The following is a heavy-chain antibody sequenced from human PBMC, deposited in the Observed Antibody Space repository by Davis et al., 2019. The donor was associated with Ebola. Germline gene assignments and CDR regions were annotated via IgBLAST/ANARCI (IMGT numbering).Heavy chain of an antibody. CDR3: DLDCSGGSCHDY. Sequence: GESLKISCAASGFTFSSYAMSWVRQAPGKGLEWVSAISGSGGSTYYADSVKGRFTISRDNSKNTLYLQMNSLRAEDTAVYYCDLDCSGGSCHDYWGQGTLVTVSS. V-gene: IGHV3-23*01. CDR2: ISGSGGST. J-gene: IGHJ4*02. D-gene: IGHD2-15*01. CDR1: GFTFSSYA.